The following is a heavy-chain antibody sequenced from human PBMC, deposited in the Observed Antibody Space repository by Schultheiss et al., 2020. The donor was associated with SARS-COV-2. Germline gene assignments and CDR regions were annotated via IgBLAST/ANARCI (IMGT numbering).Heavy chain of an antibody. J-gene: IGHJ5*02. D-gene: IGHD6-13*01. CDR2: IYYSGST. CDR1: GGSISSSSYY. Sequence: GSLRLSCTVSGGSISSSSYYWGWIRQPPGKGLEWIGYIYYSGSTNYNPSLKSRVTISIDTSKRQFSLKLSSVTAADTAVYYCARDSSSFSPWGQGTLVTVSS. CDR3: ARDSSSFSP. V-gene: IGHV4-61*05.